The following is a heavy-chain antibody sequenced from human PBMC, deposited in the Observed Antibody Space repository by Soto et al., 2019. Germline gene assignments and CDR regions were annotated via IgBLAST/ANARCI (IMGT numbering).Heavy chain of an antibody. D-gene: IGHD6-25*01. CDR3: ARDQRGGMDV. V-gene: IGHV1-2*02. J-gene: IGHJ6*02. CDR1: GYTFTGYY. CDR2: INPNSGGT. Sequence: GASVKVSCKASGYTFTGYYIHWVRQAPGQGLEWMGWINPNSGGTKYAQKFQGRVTMTRDTSISTAYMEVFRLRADDAAVYYCARDQRGGMDVWGQGPTLTV.